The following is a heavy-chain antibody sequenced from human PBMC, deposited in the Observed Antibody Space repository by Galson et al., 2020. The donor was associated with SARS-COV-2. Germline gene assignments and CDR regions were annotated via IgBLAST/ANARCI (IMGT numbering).Heavy chain of an antibody. CDR1: GGSISSGSYY. J-gene: IGHJ3*02. CDR3: ARATYYYDSKGERRVNAVDI. CDR2: IYTSGST. Sequence: SETLSLTCTVSGGSISSGSYYWSWIRQPAGKGLEWIGRIYTSGSTNYNPSLKSRVTISVDTSKNQFSLKLSSVTAADTAVYYCARATYYYDSKGERRVNAVDIWGKGTMVTVSS. D-gene: IGHD3-22*01. V-gene: IGHV4-61*02.